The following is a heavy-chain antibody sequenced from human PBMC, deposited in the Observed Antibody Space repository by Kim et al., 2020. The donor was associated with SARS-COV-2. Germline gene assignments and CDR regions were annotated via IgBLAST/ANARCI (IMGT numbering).Heavy chain of an antibody. J-gene: IGHJ4*02. CDR2: IHTDGTT. CDR1: GFTVSYHY. V-gene: IGHV3-53*01. Sequence: GGSLRLSCAAAGFTVSYHYLTWVRQAPGKGLEWISMIHTDGTTYYADSVMGRFTISRDTSKNTLYLQMNNLRAEDTAVYYCRRGHWGDSPSWGQGTRITISS. CDR3: RRGHWGDSPS. D-gene: IGHD2-21*02.